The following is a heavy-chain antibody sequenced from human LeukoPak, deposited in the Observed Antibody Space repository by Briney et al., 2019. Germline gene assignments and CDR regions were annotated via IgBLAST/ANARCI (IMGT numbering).Heavy chain of an antibody. CDR3: ARELYDAFDI. Sequence: GGSLRLSCAASGFTFSSYGMSWVRQAPGKGLEWVSAISGSGGSTYYADSVKGRFTISRDNAKNSLYLQMNSLRAEDTAVYYCARELYDAFDIWGQGTMVTVSS. V-gene: IGHV3-23*01. CDR2: ISGSGGST. J-gene: IGHJ3*02. CDR1: GFTFSSYG. D-gene: IGHD1-26*01.